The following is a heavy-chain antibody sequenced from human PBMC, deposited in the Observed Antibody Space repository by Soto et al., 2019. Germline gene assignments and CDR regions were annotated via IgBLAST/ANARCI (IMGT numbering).Heavy chain of an antibody. CDR1: RFPFRIYG. Sequence: QVQLVESGGGVVRPGRSLRLSCVGSRFPFRIYGMHWVRQAPGKGLEWVAVISSDGSATYYGDSVKGRYTISRDNSKNTLYLHMNSLRAEDTALYYCARHGVYNGSQQIDFWGQGALVTVSS. CDR3: ARHGVYNGSQQIDF. D-gene: IGHD1-26*01. CDR2: ISSDGSAT. V-gene: IGHV3-30*03. J-gene: IGHJ4*02.